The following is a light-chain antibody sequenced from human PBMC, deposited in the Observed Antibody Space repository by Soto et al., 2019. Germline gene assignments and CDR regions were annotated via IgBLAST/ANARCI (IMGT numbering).Light chain of an antibody. CDR2: DAS. CDR1: QSLSSSQ. V-gene: IGKV3-20*01. CDR3: QQYGSSPRT. J-gene: IGKJ1*01. Sequence: EIVSTQSPGTLSLSPGERATLSCRASQSLSSSQLAWYQQKPGQAPRLLIHDASSRATGISDRFTGSGSGTDFTLTITTLEPEDFAVYYCQQYGSSPRTFGLGTKVDIK.